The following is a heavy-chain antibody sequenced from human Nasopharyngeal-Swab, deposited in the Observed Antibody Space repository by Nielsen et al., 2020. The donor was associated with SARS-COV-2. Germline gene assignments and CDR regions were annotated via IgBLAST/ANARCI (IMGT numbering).Heavy chain of an antibody. CDR3: ARDALPPYYYDSSGYYYGPRWFDP. CDR1: GFTFSSYE. Sequence: GESLKISCAASGFTFSSYEMNWARQAPGKGLEWVSYISSSSSTIYYADSVKGRFTISRDNAKNSLYLQMNSLRAEDTAVYYCARDALPPYYYDSSGYYYGPRWFDPWGQGTLVTVSS. CDR2: ISSSSSTI. J-gene: IGHJ5*02. V-gene: IGHV3-48*03. D-gene: IGHD3-22*01.